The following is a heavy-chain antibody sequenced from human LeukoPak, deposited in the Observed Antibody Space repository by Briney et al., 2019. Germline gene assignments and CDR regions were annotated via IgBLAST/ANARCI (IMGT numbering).Heavy chain of an antibody. CDR1: GGSFSGYY. V-gene: IGHV4-34*01. Sequence: PSETLSLTCVVYGGSFSGYYWSWIRQPPGKGLEWIGEIDQSGTTNYNPSLKSRVSISVDTSKKQFSLTLTSMTAAYTAVYYCASFGYCSGGSCYPPGYWGQGTLVIVSS. J-gene: IGHJ4*02. CDR3: ASFGYCSGGSCYPPGY. D-gene: IGHD2-15*01. CDR2: IDQSGTT.